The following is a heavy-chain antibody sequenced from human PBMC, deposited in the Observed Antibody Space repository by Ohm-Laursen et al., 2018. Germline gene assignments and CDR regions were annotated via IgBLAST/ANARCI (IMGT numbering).Heavy chain of an antibody. Sequence: SLRLSCAASGFIFRNFGMHWVRQAPGKGLEWVAAIWYDGSNKYYADSVKGRFTISRDNSENTLYLQMNSLRAEDTAVYYCAKAHLKNLDYWGQGSLVTVSS. D-gene: IGHD1-14*01. CDR1: GFIFRNFG. CDR2: IWYDGSNK. CDR3: AKAHLKNLDY. J-gene: IGHJ4*02. V-gene: IGHV3-33*06.